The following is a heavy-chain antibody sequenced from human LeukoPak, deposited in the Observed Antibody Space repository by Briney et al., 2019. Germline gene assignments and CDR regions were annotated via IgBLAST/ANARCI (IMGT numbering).Heavy chain of an antibody. V-gene: IGHV3-7*03. D-gene: IGHD1-1*01. Sequence: AGGSLRLSCAASGFTFSSYAMSWVRQAPGKGLEWVANINQDGSEKYYVGSVKGRFTISRDNAKNSLYLQMNSLRVEDTAVYYCAQLGEGYWGQGTLVTVSS. CDR2: INQDGSEK. CDR1: GFTFSSYA. J-gene: IGHJ4*02. CDR3: AQLGEGY.